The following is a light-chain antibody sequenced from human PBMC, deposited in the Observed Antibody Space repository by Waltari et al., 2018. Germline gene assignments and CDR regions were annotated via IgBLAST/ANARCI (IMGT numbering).Light chain of an antibody. Sequence: STRATESGSRTLAWYLQKPCQSPRILIYGASTSATGIPARFSGSGSGTEFTLTTSSLQSEDFAVYYCQQYKNWPPGDTFGQGTKLEIK. CDR2: GAS. J-gene: IGKJ2*01. CDR1: ESGSRT. CDR3: QQYKNWPPGDT. V-gene: IGKV3-15*01.